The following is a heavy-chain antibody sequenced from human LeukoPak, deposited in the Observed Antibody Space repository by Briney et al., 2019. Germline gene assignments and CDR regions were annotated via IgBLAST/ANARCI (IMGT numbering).Heavy chain of an antibody. Sequence: GGSLRLSRAASGFTFSTYWMHWVRQAPEKGLVWVSRINSDGTSTSYADSVKGRFTISRDNAKNTLYLQMNSLRAEDTAVYYCARGAVTGLASDYWGQGNLVTVS. V-gene: IGHV3-74*01. CDR2: INSDGTST. CDR3: ARGAVTGLASDY. D-gene: IGHD6-19*01. CDR1: GFTFSTYW. J-gene: IGHJ4*02.